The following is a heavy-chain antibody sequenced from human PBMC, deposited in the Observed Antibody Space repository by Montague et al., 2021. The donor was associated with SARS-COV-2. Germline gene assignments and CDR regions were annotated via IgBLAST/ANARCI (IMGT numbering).Heavy chain of an antibody. Sequence: SETLSLTCTVSGASISSHFWTWVRQPPGKGLEWIGYIYYSGSTNYNPSLKTRVTVSVDRSKNHFSLKLESVTAADTAVYYCARVVTETSMDNAFDIWGQGTMVTVSS. D-gene: IGHD5-18*01. CDR2: IYYSGST. J-gene: IGHJ3*02. V-gene: IGHV4-59*11. CDR3: ARVVTETSMDNAFDI. CDR1: GASISSHF.